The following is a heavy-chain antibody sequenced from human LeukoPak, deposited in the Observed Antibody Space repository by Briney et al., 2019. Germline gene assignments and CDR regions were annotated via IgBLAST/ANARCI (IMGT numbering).Heavy chain of an antibody. CDR3: ARDGAAAGPVGWFDP. J-gene: IGHJ5*02. CDR1: GYSISSGYY. Sequence: SEALSLTCTVSGYSISSGYYWGWIRQPPGKGLEWIGSIYHSGSTYYNPSLKSRVTVSVDTSKNQFSLKLSSVTAADTAVYHCARDGAAAGPVGWFDPWGQGTLVTVSS. V-gene: IGHV4-38-2*02. CDR2: IYHSGST. D-gene: IGHD6-13*01.